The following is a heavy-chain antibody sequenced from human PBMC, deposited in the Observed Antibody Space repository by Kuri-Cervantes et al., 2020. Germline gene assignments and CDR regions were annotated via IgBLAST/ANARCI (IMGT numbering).Heavy chain of an antibody. CDR1: GGSISSSSYY. CDR2: IYYSGST. CDR3: ARVNQGGFDY. D-gene: IGHD1-14*01. V-gene: IGHV4-61*01. J-gene: IGHJ4*02. Sequence: SETLSLTCTVSGGSISSSSYYWSWIRQPPGKGLEWIGYIYYSGSTNYNPSLKSRVTISVDTSKNQFSLKLSSVTAADTAVYYCARVNQGGFDYWGQGTLVTVSS.